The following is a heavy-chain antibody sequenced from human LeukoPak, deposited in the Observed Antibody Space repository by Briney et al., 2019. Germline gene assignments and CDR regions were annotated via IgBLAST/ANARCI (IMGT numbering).Heavy chain of an antibody. Sequence: ASVKVSCKVSGYTLTELSMHWVRQAPGKGLEWMGGFAPEDGETIYAQKFQGRVTMTEDTSTDTAYMELSSLRSEDTAVYYCATSRGLVPAALPPSYWYFDLWGRGTLVTVSS. V-gene: IGHV1-24*01. J-gene: IGHJ2*01. CDR3: ATSRGLVPAALPPSYWYFDL. CDR1: GYTLTELS. D-gene: IGHD2-2*01. CDR2: FAPEDGET.